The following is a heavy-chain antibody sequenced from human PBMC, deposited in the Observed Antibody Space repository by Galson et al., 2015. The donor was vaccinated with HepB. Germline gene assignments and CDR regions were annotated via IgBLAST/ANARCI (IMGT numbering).Heavy chain of an antibody. V-gene: IGHV3-11*01. D-gene: IGHD1-14*01. CDR2: ISSNGKGI. CDR1: GFDFNDRY. CDR3: RIGHYFDS. Sequence: SLRLSCAAAGFDFNDRYMSWIRQAPGKGLEWVSYISSNGKGIYYADSVKGRFTISRDNAKNLLYLQMNSVRAEDTAVYYCRIGHYFDSWGQGTLVIVSS. J-gene: IGHJ4*02.